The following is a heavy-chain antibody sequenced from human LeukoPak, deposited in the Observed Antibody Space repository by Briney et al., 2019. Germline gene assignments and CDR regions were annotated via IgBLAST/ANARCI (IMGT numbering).Heavy chain of an antibody. CDR3: ARGPQIVVVIHPFDY. J-gene: IGHJ4*02. D-gene: IGHD3-22*01. Sequence: SETLSLTCAVYGGSFSGYYWSWIRQPPGKGLEWIGEINHSGSTNYNPSLKSRVTISVDTSKNQFPLKLSSVTAADTAVYYCARGPQIVVVIHPFDYWGQGTLVTVSS. CDR2: INHSGST. CDR1: GGSFSGYY. V-gene: IGHV4-34*01.